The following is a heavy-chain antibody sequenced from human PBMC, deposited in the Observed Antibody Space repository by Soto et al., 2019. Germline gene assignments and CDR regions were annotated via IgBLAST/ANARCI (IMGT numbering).Heavy chain of an antibody. J-gene: IGHJ4*02. CDR1: GFTFSSYG. CDR3: AKDQIAVAALLGD. V-gene: IGHV3-30*18. CDR2: ISYDGSNK. Sequence: QVQLVESGGGVVQPGRSLRLSCAASGFTFSSYGMHWVRQAPGKGLEWVAVISYDGSNKYYADSVKGRFTISRDNSKNTLYLQMNSLRAEDTAVYYCAKDQIAVAALLGDWGQGTLVTVSS. D-gene: IGHD6-19*01.